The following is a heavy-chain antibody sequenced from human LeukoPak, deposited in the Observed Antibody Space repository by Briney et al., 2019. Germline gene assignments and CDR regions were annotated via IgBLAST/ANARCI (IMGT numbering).Heavy chain of an antibody. V-gene: IGHV3-23*01. Sequence: SGRSLRLSCAASGFTFSSYAMSWVRQAPGKGLEWVSSISGSSTYYADSVKGRFTISKDTSKNTLYLQMNSLRAEDTAVYYCAKEEWLGKMNYFDHXXXGXXXTVSS. J-gene: IGHJ4*02. CDR1: GFTFSSYA. D-gene: IGHD6-19*01. CDR2: ISGSST. CDR3: AKEEWLGKMNYFDH.